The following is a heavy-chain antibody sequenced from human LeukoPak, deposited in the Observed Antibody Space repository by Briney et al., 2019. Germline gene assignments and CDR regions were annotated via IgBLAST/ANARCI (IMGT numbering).Heavy chain of an antibody. CDR1: GYTFTGFY. CDR3: ARDYDFWSVVAFDF. D-gene: IGHD3-3*01. J-gene: IGHJ3*01. Sequence: ASVKVSCKASGYTFTGFYIHWVRQAPGQGLEWMGWINPNSGGTNYAQKFQGRVTMTRDTSISASYMELSSLRGDDTAVYYCARDYDFWSVVAFDFWGQGTVVTVSS. CDR2: INPNSGGT. V-gene: IGHV1-2*02.